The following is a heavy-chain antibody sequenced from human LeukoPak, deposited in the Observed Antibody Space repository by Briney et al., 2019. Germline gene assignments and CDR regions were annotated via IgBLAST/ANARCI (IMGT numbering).Heavy chain of an antibody. CDR2: INPNSGGT. D-gene: IGHD3-9*01. CDR3: ARPRYTNSQDAFDI. CDR1: GYTFTGYY. J-gene: IGHJ3*02. V-gene: IGHV1-2*02. Sequence: ASVKVSCKASGYTFTGYYMHWVRQAPGQGLEWMGWINPNSGGTNYAQKFQGRVTMTRDMSTSTVYMELSSLTSEDTAVYYCARPRYTNSQDAFDIWGQGTMVTVSS.